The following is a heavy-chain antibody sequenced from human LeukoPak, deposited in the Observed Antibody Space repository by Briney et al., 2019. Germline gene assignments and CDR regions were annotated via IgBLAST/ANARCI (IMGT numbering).Heavy chain of an antibody. CDR1: GFTFNTYT. D-gene: IGHD6-13*01. J-gene: IGHJ5*02. V-gene: IGHV3-48*01. CDR2: ISGSSGII. CDR3: AKDKTRGIARLFDP. Sequence: GGSLRLSCAASGFTFNTYTMNWVRQAPGKGLEWVSYISGSSGIIDYADSVRGRFTISRDNAKNSLYLQMNSLRAEDTAVYYCAKDKTRGIARLFDPWGQGTLVTVSS.